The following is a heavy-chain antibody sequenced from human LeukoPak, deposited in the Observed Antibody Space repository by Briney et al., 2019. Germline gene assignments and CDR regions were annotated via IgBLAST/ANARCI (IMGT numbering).Heavy chain of an antibody. CDR1: GFTFSTYW. CDR2: INQDASEI. CDR3: ATDRDNSDWQKRFDS. V-gene: IGHV3-7*01. Sequence: GGSLRLSCAAPGFTFSTYWMNWYRQAPGKGPEWVGNINQDASEINYVDSVRGRFTISRDNAKNSLHLQMNSLRAEDTAVYYCATDRDNSDWQKRFDSWGQGTLVTVSS. J-gene: IGHJ4*02. D-gene: IGHD2-21*02.